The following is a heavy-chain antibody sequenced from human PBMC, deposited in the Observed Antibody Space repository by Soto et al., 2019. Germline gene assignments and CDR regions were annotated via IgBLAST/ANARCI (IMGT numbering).Heavy chain of an antibody. CDR1: GYTFTSYD. D-gene: IGHD3-9*01. Sequence: ASVKVSCKASGYTFTSYDINWVRQATGQGLEWMGWMNPNSGNTGYAQKFQGRVTMTRNTSISTAYMELSSLRSEDTAVYYCARGPGKADVLFYYYYGLDFWAQGTPVTVSS. CDR2: MNPNSGNT. V-gene: IGHV1-8*01. J-gene: IGHJ6*02. CDR3: ARGPGKADVLFYYYYGLDF.